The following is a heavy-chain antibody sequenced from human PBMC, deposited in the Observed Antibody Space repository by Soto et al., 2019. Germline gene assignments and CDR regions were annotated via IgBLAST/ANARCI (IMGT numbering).Heavy chain of an antibody. V-gene: IGHV3-23*01. J-gene: IGHJ6*02. Sequence: GGSLRLSCAASGFTFSRYAMSWVRQAPGKGLEWVSTVTGGGHTTYNADSVNGRFTISRDNSKNTLYLQMNNLRAEDAAIYYCASSSGDLDVYGMDIWGPGTTVTVSS. CDR1: GFTFSRYA. D-gene: IGHD3-10*01. CDR2: VTGGGHTT. CDR3: ASSSGDLDVYGMDI.